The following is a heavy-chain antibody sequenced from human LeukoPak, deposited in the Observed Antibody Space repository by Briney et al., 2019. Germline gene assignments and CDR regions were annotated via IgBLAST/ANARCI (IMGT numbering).Heavy chain of an antibody. CDR1: GDSISSYY. CDR2: IYSSGST. V-gene: IGHV4-4*07. J-gene: IGHJ5*02. D-gene: IGHD1-26*01. CDR3: AREGLVGNWFDP. Sequence: SETLSLTCTVSGDSISSYYWTWIRQPAGKGLEWIGRIYSSGSTNYNPSLKSRVTMSVDTSKNQFSLKLSSVTAADTAVYYCAREGLVGNWFDPWGQGTLVTVSS.